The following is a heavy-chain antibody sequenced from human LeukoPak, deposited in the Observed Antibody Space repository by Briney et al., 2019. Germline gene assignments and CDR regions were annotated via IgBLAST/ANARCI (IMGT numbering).Heavy chain of an antibody. J-gene: IGHJ4*02. CDR1: GFTFSIYA. CDR3: ARGQSGYSY. Sequence: PGGSLRLSCAASGFTFSIYAMSWVRQAPGKGLEWVSAISGSGSSTYSADSVKGRFTISRDNSKNTLYLQMNSLRDEDTAVYYCARGQSGYSYWGQGTLVTVSS. V-gene: IGHV3-23*01. CDR2: ISGSGSST. D-gene: IGHD5-18*01.